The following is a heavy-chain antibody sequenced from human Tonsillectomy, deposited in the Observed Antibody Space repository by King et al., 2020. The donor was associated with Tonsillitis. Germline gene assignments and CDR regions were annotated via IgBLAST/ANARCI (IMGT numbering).Heavy chain of an antibody. CDR2: INSDGSST. Sequence: VQLVESGGGLVQPGGSLRLSCAASGFTFSSYWMHWVRQSPGEGLVWVSRINSDGSSTSYADSVKGRFTISRDNAKNTLYLQMNSLRAEDTAVYYCARELRTTGWFDPWGQGTLVTVSS. CDR1: GFTFSSYW. D-gene: IGHD4-11*01. V-gene: IGHV3-74*01. J-gene: IGHJ5*02. CDR3: ARELRTTGWFDP.